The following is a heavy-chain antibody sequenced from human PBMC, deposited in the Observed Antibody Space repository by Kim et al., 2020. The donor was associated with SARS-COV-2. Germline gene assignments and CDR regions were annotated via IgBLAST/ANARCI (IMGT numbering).Heavy chain of an antibody. J-gene: IGHJ5*02. CDR3: ARGKRENSMVVVIFTADSQHIDP. Sequence: AETLSLTCAVYGGSFSDYYLSWIRQSPGRGLEWIGETTHGGSTNYNPSLKSRAAITIDTSQNQFSLKWSSVTAADTAVYYCARGKRENSMVVVIFTADSQHIDPWGQGTPVTVSS. V-gene: IGHV4-34*01. CDR2: TTHGGST. D-gene: IGHD3-22*01. CDR1: GGSFSDYY.